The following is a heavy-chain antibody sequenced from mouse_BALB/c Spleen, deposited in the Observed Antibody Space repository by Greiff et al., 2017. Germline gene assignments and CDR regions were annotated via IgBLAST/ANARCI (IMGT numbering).Heavy chain of an antibody. Sequence: VQLQQSGPGLVAPSQSLSITCTVSGFSLTSYGVHWVRQPPGKGLEWLGVIWAGGSTNYNSALMSRLSISKDNSKSQVFLKMNSLQTDDTAMYYCARDEGMGFAYWGQGTLVTVSA. CDR1: GFSLTSYG. V-gene: IGHV2-9*02. CDR3: ARDEGMGFAY. D-gene: IGHD2-3*01. J-gene: IGHJ3*01. CDR2: IWAGGST.